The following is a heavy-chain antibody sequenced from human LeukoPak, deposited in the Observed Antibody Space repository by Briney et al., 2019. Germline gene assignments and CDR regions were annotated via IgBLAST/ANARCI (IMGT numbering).Heavy chain of an antibody. CDR1: GFTFSSYG. CDR3: AREKTYYYESSGYYTGRGAFDV. D-gene: IGHD3-22*01. V-gene: IGHV3-48*01. Sequence: GGSLRLSCAASGFTFSSYGMNWVRQAPGKGVEWVAYISSTRDTIYNADSVKGRFTISRDNARNSLYLQMNSLRAEDTALYYCAREKTYYYESSGYYTGRGAFDVWGQGTMVTVSS. J-gene: IGHJ3*01. CDR2: ISSTRDTI.